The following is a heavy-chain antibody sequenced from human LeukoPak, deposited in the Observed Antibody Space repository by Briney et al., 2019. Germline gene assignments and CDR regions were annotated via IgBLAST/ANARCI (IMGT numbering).Heavy chain of an antibody. CDR2: IYPGDSDT. Sequence: GESLKISFKGSGYSFTSYWIGWVRQMPGKGLEWMGIIYPGDSDTRYSPSFQGQVTISADKSISTAYLQWSSLKASDTAMYYCARLKKPDGSGSYSQYWGQGTLVTVSS. D-gene: IGHD3-10*01. CDR1: GYSFTSYW. V-gene: IGHV5-51*01. CDR3: ARLKKPDGSGSYSQY. J-gene: IGHJ4*02.